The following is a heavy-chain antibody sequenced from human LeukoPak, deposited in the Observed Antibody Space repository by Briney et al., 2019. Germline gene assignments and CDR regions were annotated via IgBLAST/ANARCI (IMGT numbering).Heavy chain of an antibody. CDR2: ISYDGSNK. CDR1: GFTFSSYG. D-gene: IGHD1-26*01. CDR3: AKDRASGSYYLDY. Sequence: GGSLRLSCAASGFTFSSYGMHRVRQAPGKGLEWVAVISYDGSNKYYADSVKGRFTISRDNSKNTLYMQMNSLRAEDTAVYYCAKDRASGSYYLDYWGQGTLVTVSS. V-gene: IGHV3-30*18. J-gene: IGHJ4*02.